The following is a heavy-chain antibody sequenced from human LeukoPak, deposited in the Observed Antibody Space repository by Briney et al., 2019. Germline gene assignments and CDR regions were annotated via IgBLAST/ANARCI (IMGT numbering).Heavy chain of an antibody. CDR3: ARGGGSYFGLYFDN. J-gene: IGHJ4*02. CDR2: SYYSGST. D-gene: IGHD1-26*01. CDR1: GGSFRSYY. Sequence: KPSETLSLTCTVSGGSFRSYYWSWIRQPPGKGLEWIGYSYYSGSTNYNPSLKSRVTISVDTSKNEFSLKLSSVTAADTAVYYCARGGGSYFGLYFDNWGQGTLVTVSS. V-gene: IGHV4-59*01.